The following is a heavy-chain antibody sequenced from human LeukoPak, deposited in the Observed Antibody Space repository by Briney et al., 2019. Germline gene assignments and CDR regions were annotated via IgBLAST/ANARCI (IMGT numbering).Heavy chain of an antibody. V-gene: IGHV3-21*01. J-gene: IGHJ4*02. Sequence: GGSLRLSCAASGFTFSMYAMHWVRQAPGKGLEWVSSISSSSSYIYYADSVKGRFTISRDNAKNSLYLQMNSLRAEDTAVYYRAREAILALWGQGTLVTVSS. D-gene: IGHD3-3*02. CDR1: GFTFSMYA. CDR3: AREAILAL. CDR2: ISSSSSYI.